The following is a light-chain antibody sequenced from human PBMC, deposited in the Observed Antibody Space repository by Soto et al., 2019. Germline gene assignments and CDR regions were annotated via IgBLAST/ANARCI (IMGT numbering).Light chain of an antibody. CDR1: QSVLYSPDRRNY. Sequence: DIVMTQSPDSLAVSLGERATINCKSSQSVLYSPDRRNYLAWYQQKPGQPPKLLISWASSRESGVPDRFSGSGSGTDFTLTISSLEPEDSAVYYCRQRNVWPPVTFGQGTRLEIK. CDR2: WAS. CDR3: RQRNVWPPVT. J-gene: IGKJ5*01. V-gene: IGKV4-1*01.